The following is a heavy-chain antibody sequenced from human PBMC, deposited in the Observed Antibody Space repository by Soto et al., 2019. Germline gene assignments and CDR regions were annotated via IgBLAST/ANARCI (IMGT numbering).Heavy chain of an antibody. Sequence: HPGGSLRLSCTASGFTFNTHWMHWVRQAPGKGLVWVSRIYFDGITTNYADSVKGRLTVSRDNAKNTVYLHVNTLRDEETAVYYCARGGAMGVDYWGQGTLVTVSS. D-gene: IGHD1-26*01. CDR3: ARGGAMGVDY. CDR1: GFTFNTHW. V-gene: IGHV3-74*01. J-gene: IGHJ4*02. CDR2: IYFDGITT.